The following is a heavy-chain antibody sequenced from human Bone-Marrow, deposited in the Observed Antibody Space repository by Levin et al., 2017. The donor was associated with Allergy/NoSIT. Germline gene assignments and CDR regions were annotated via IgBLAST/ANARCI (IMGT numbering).Heavy chain of an antibody. CDR1: GFTFSSYG. J-gene: IGHJ6*02. CDR3: ARGGRKKILEWWFPPKYYYGMDV. CDR2: IWYDGSNK. D-gene: IGHD3-3*01. Sequence: GGSLRLSCAASGFTFSSYGMHWVRQAPGKGLEWVAVIWYDGSNKYYADSVKGRFTISRDNSKNTLYLQMNSLRAEDTAVYYCARGGRKKILEWWFPPKYYYGMDVWGQGTTVTVSS. V-gene: IGHV3-33*01.